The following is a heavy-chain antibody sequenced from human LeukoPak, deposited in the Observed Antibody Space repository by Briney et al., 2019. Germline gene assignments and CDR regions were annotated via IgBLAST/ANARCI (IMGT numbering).Heavy chain of an antibody. CDR2: IWHDGTNE. J-gene: IGHJ3*02. CDR1: GFTFRSNG. D-gene: IGHD2-15*01. CDR3: ARDLYCSGSTCYRAFDI. V-gene: IGHV3-33*01. Sequence: GGSLRLSCVASGFTFRSNGIHWVRQAPGKGLEWVAYIWHDGTNEHYADSVKGRFTISIDNSDNTAHLQMNSLRAEDTALYYCARDLYCSGSTCYRAFDIWGQGTLVTVSS.